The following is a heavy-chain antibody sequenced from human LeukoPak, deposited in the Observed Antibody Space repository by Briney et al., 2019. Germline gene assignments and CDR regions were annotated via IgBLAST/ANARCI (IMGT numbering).Heavy chain of an antibody. J-gene: IGHJ4*02. Sequence: SETLSLTCAVYGGSFSGYYWNWLRQPPGKGLEWIGEINHSGNTNYNPSLKSRVTISVDTSKEQFSRKVSCVTDADTAVYYGAGGPYCTNGVCYTILDYWGQGTLVTVSS. CDR2: INHSGNT. D-gene: IGHD2-8*01. CDR3: AGGPYCTNGVCYTILDY. CDR1: GGSFSGYY. V-gene: IGHV4-34*01.